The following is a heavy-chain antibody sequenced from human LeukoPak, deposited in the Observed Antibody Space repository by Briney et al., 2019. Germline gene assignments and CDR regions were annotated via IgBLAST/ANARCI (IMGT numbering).Heavy chain of an antibody. V-gene: IGHV3-23*01. CDR3: ARETTVTTMGFGY. CDR2: ISGSGGST. J-gene: IGHJ4*02. Sequence: PGGSLRLSCAASGFTFSSYGMSWVRQAPGKGLEWVSAISGSGGSTYYADSVKGRFTISRDNSKNTLYLQMNSLRAEDTAVYYCARETTVTTMGFGYWGQGTLVTVSS. D-gene: IGHD4-17*01. CDR1: GFTFSSYG.